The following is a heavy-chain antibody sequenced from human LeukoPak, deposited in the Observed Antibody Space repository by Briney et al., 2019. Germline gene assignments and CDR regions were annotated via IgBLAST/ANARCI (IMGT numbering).Heavy chain of an antibody. CDR1: GGSLSSSSYY. V-gene: IGHV4-39*01. J-gene: IGHJ4*02. Sequence: SDTLSLTCTVSGGSLSSSSYYWGWIRPPPGKGLEWIGSTYYRGSSYYNPSLKSRVTISVDTSKNQFSLKLSSVTAADTAVYYCASAGSYSVDYWGQGTLVTVSS. CDR3: ASAGSYSVDY. D-gene: IGHD1-26*01. CDR2: TYYRGSS.